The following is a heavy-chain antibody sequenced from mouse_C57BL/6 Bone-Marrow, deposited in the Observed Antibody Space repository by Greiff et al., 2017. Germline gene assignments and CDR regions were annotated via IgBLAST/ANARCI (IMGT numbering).Heavy chain of an antibody. V-gene: IGHV8-8*01. CDR3: ARMGTMITTHYYAMDY. Sequence: ESGPGILQPSQTLSLTCSFSGFSLSTFGMGVGWIRQPSGKGLEWLAHIWLDDDKYYNPALKSRLTISKDTSKNQVFLTIADVDTADTATYYCARMGTMITTHYYAMDYWGQGTSVTVSS. D-gene: IGHD2-4*01. CDR1: GFSLSTFGMG. CDR2: IWLDDDK. J-gene: IGHJ4*01.